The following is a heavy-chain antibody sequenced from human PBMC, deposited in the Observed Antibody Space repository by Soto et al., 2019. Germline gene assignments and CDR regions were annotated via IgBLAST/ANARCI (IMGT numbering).Heavy chain of an antibody. V-gene: IGHV1-69*01. CDR3: ARELGYYDILPGLIPFYGMDV. Sequence: QVQLVQSGAEVKKPGSSVKVSCKASGGTFSSYAISWVRQAPGQGLEWMGGIIPIFGTANYAQKFQGRVTITADESTSTAYMELSSLRSEDTAVYYCARELGYYDILPGLIPFYGMDVWGQGTTVTVSS. CDR2: IIPIFGTA. CDR1: GGTFSSYA. D-gene: IGHD3-9*01. J-gene: IGHJ6*02.